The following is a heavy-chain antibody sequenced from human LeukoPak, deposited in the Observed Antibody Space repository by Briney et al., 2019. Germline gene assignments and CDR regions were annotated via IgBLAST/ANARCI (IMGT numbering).Heavy chain of an antibody. V-gene: IGHV1-8*01. D-gene: IGHD2-2*01. CDR1: GYTFTSYD. CDR2: MNPNSGNT. CDR3: ARPSYCSSTSCYVNYYYMDV. Sequence: ASVKVSCKASGYTFTSYDINWVRQATGQGLEWMGWMNPNSGNTGYAQKFQGRVTMTRNTSISTAYMELSSLRSEDTAVYYCARPSYCSSTSCYVNYYYMDVWGKGTTVTVSS. J-gene: IGHJ6*03.